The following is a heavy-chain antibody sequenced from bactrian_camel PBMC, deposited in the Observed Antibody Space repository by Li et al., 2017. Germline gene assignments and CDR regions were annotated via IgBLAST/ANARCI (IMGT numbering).Heavy chain of an antibody. D-gene: IGHD4*01. CDR3: AADETTIATMWPGGYNY. Sequence: HVQLVESGGGSVQAGESIRLSCTASGRPVIDGCMGWFRQAPGQEREGVAALYTGGGATAYADSVKGRFTISQDNAKNTLYLQMNSLKPEDTGVYYCAADETTIATMWPGGYNYWGQGTQVTVS. CDR1: GRPVIDGC. CDR2: LYTGGGAT. J-gene: IGHJ4*01. V-gene: IGHV3S1*01.